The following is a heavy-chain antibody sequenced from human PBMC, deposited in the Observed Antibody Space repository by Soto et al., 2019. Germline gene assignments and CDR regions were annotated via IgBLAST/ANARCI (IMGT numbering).Heavy chain of an antibody. Sequence: GESLKISCKGSGYSFTSYWISWVRQMPGKGLEWMGRIDPSDSYTNYSPSFQGHVTISADKSISTAYLQWSSLKASDTAMYYCARHMYGDYGYNWFDPWGQGTLVTVAS. J-gene: IGHJ5*02. CDR2: IDPSDSYT. V-gene: IGHV5-10-1*01. D-gene: IGHD4-17*01. CDR3: ARHMYGDYGYNWFDP. CDR1: GYSFTSYW.